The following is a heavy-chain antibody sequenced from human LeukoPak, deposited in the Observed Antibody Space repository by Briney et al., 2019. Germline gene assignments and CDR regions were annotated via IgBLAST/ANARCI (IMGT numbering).Heavy chain of an antibody. Sequence: PSETLSLTCAVYGGSFSGYYWSWIRQPPGKGLEWIGEINHSGSTNYNPSLKSRVTISVDTSKNQFSLKLGSVTAADTAVYYCARGKTPYRFDYWGQGTLVTVSS. CDR1: GGSFSGYY. V-gene: IGHV4-34*01. CDR3: ARGKTPYRFDY. CDR2: INHSGST. D-gene: IGHD1-26*01. J-gene: IGHJ4*02.